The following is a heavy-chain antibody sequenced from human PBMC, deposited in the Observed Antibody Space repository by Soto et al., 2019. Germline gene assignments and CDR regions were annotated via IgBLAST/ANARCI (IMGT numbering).Heavy chain of an antibody. CDR1: EYTFTSYT. J-gene: IGHJ4*02. CDR2: INAGNSDT. D-gene: IGHD1-26*01. Sequence: ASVKVSCKASEYTFTSYTLHWVRQAPGQRLEWMGWINAGNSDTKYSQKFQGRVTFTRDTSATTAYMELSSLRSEDTAVYYCARASGWELEYWGQGTLVTVSS. CDR3: ARASGWELEY. V-gene: IGHV1-3*01.